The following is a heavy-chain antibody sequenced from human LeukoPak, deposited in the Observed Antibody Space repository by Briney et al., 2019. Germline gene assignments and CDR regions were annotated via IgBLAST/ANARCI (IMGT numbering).Heavy chain of an antibody. CDR1: GGSISSYY. CDR3: ARPGVGATRNAFDI. J-gene: IGHJ3*02. CDR2: IYYSGST. V-gene: IGHV4-59*08. Sequence: SETLSLTCTVSGGSISSYYWSWIRQPPGKGLEWIGYIYYSGSTNYNPSLKSRVTVSVDTSKNQFSLKLSSVTAADTAVYYCARPGVGATRNAFDIWGQGTMVTVSS. D-gene: IGHD1-26*01.